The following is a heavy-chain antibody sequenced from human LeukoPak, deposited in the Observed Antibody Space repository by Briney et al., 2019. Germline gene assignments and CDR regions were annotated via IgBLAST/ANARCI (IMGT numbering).Heavy chain of an antibody. CDR3: ASLRGNAFDI. V-gene: IGHV3-53*01. D-gene: IGHD3-16*01. CDR2: LSSDGST. CDR1: GFTVSSNY. Sequence: PGGSLRLSCAASGFTVSSNYMSWVRQAPGKGLEWVSLLSSDGSTYNADSVKGRFTISRDNSKNALYLQMNILRAEDTALYYCASLRGNAFDIWGQGTMVTVSS. J-gene: IGHJ3*02.